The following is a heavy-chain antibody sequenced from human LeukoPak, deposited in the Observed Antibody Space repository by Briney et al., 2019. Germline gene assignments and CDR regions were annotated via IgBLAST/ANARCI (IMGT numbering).Heavy chain of an antibody. Sequence: GGSLRLSCAASGFTFSSYGMHWVRQAPGKGLEWVAVISYDGSNKYYADSVKGRFTISRDNSKNTLYLQMNSLRAEDTAVYYCARDVGFEQLVYDYWGQGTLVTVSS. CDR1: GFTFSSYG. J-gene: IGHJ4*02. D-gene: IGHD6-13*01. CDR2: ISYDGSNK. V-gene: IGHV3-30*03. CDR3: ARDVGFEQLVYDY.